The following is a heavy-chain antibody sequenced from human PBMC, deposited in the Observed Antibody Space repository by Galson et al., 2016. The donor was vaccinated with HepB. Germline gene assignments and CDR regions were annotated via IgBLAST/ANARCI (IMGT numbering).Heavy chain of an antibody. CDR1: GFTFSSYG. CDR2: ISYDGSNK. V-gene: IGHV3-30*03. D-gene: IGHD3-22*01. CDR3: LPYYYDSSGYYGLVVDY. J-gene: IGHJ4*02. Sequence: SLRLSCAASGFTFSSYGMHWVRQAPGKGLEWVAVISYDGSNKYYADSVKGRFTISRDNSKNTLYLQMNSLRAEDTAVFYCLPYYYDSSGYYGLVVDYWGQGTLVTVSS.